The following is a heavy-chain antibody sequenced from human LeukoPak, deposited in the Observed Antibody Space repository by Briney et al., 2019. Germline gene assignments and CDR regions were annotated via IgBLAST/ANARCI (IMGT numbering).Heavy chain of an antibody. Sequence: SVKVSCKASAGTFSSYAISWMRLAPGQGLEWMGRIIPIFGTANYAQKFQGRVTITADKSTSTAYMELSSLRSEDTAVYYCARKTAIAVAGTFDYWGQGTLVTVSS. CDR2: IIPIFGTA. CDR3: ARKTAIAVAGTFDY. CDR1: AGTFSSYA. J-gene: IGHJ4*02. V-gene: IGHV1-69*06. D-gene: IGHD6-13*01.